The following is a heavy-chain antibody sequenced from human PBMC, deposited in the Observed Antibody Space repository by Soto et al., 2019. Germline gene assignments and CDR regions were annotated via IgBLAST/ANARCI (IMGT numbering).Heavy chain of an antibody. V-gene: IGHV3-23*01. D-gene: IGHD2-2*01. CDR2: ISGSGGST. J-gene: IGHJ3*02. CDR1: GFTFSSYA. Sequence: GGSLRLSCAASGFTFSSYAMSWVRQAPGKGLEWVSAISGSGGSTYYADSVKGRFTISRDNSKNTLYLQMNSLRAEDTAVYYCAKDGKYCSSTSCYAFDIWGQGTMVTVSS. CDR3: AKDGKYCSSTSCYAFDI.